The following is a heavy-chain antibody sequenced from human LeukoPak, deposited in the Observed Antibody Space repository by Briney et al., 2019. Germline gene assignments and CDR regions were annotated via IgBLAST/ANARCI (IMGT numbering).Heavy chain of an antibody. CDR2: ISAYNGNT. Sequence: ASVKVSCKASGYTFTSYGISWVRQAPGQXXXWMGWISAYNGNTNYAQKLQGRVTMTTDTSTSTAYMELRSLRSDDTAVYYCARDDLRSYYDILTGQGGFYDYWGQGTLVTVSS. CDR1: GYTFTSYG. D-gene: IGHD3-9*01. CDR3: ARDDLRSYYDILTGQGGFYDY. V-gene: IGHV1-18*01. J-gene: IGHJ4*02.